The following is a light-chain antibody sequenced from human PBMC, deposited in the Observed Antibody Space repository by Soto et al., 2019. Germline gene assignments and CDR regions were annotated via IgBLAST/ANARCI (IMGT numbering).Light chain of an antibody. J-gene: IGKJ4*01. CDR3: QKYKGAPLT. V-gene: IGKV1-27*01. CDR1: QGINIY. CDR2: DAS. Sequence: DIQMTQSPSSLSASVGDRVTITCRASQGINIYLAWYKQKAGKVPKLLIYDASTLQSGVPSRFSGSGSGTDFTLTISGLQPEDVATYYCQKYKGAPLTFGRGTKVEIK.